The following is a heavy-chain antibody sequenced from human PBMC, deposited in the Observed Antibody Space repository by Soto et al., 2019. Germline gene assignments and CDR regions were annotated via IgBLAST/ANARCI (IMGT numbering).Heavy chain of an antibody. Sequence: SETLSLTCAVSGGSISIGGYSWSCIRQPPGKGLEWIGYIYHSGSTYYNPSLKSRVTISVDRSKNQFSLKLSSVTAADTAVYYCARLYCGGDCYSVYWFDPWGQGTLVTVSS. CDR1: GGSISIGGYS. V-gene: IGHV4-30-2*01. D-gene: IGHD2-21*02. CDR2: IYHSGST. J-gene: IGHJ5*02. CDR3: ARLYCGGDCYSVYWFDP.